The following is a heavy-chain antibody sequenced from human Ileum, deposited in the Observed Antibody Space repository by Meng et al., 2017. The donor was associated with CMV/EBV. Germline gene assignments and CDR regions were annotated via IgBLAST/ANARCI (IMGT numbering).Heavy chain of an antibody. J-gene: IGHJ6*02. CDR1: GYTFTGYY. CDR2: INPNSGGT. Sequence: ASVTVSCQASGYTFTGYYMHWVRQAPEQGLEWMGWINPNSGGTNYAQKFQGRVTMTRDTSINTAYMELSRLSSDDTAVYYCAREDIVVVPAAKKSYGMDVWGQGTMVTVSS. V-gene: IGHV1-2*02. CDR3: AREDIVVVPAAKKSYGMDV. D-gene: IGHD2-2*01.